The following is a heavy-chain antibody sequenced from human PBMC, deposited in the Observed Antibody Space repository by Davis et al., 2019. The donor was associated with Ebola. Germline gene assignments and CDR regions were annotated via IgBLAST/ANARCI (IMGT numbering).Heavy chain of an antibody. V-gene: IGHV3-11*01. CDR3: ARVYGRRAGMDV. CDR1: GGSFSGYY. D-gene: IGHD2-2*02. CDR2: ISSMGTYT. J-gene: IGHJ6*02. Sequence: GGSLRLSCAVYGGSFSGYYWSWIRQPPGKGLEWLSEISSMGTYTYYADSVKGRLTISRDNGDNTVSLQLYSLGVEDTAVYYCARVYGRRAGMDVWGQGTTVTVSS.